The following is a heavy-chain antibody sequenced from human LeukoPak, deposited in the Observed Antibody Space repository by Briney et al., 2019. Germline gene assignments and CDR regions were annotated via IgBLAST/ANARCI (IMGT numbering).Heavy chain of an antibody. D-gene: IGHD5-18*01. Sequence: SETLSLTCAVSGGSISSYSWNWLRQPPGKGLEWIGYIYYSGSTHYNPSLKSRVTMSLDTSKNQFSLKLSSVTAADTAVYSCARTPSGYSYGYYPPFDYWGQGTLVTVSS. J-gene: IGHJ4*02. CDR3: ARTPSGYSYGYYPPFDY. CDR2: IYYSGST. V-gene: IGHV4-59*01. CDR1: GGSISSYS.